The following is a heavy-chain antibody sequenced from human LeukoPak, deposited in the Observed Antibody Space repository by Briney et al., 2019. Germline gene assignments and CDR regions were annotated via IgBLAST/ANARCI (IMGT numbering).Heavy chain of an antibody. J-gene: IGHJ4*02. D-gene: IGHD6-13*01. CDR3: ARDPGTYSSSWFDY. CDR2: IYTSGST. CDR1: GGSISSYY. Sequence: SETLSLTCAVSGGSISSYYWSWIRQPAGKGLEWIGRIYTSGSTNCNPSLKSRVTMSVDTSKNQFSLKLSSVTAADTAVYYCARDPGTYSSSWFDYWGQGTLVTVSS. V-gene: IGHV4-4*07.